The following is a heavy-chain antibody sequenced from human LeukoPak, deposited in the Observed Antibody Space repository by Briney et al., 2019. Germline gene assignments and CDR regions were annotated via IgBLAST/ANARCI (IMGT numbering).Heavy chain of an antibody. J-gene: IGHJ6*02. CDR3: AKDSGFAYYGMDV. V-gene: IGHV3-9*01. CDR1: GFTFDDYA. Sequence: QPGGSLRLSCAASGFTFDDYAMHWVRQAPGKGLEWVSGISWNSGSIGYADSVKGRFTISRDNAKNSLFLQMNSLRAEDTALYYCAKDSGFAYYGMDVWGQGTTVTVSS. CDR2: ISWNSGSI. D-gene: IGHD3-10*01.